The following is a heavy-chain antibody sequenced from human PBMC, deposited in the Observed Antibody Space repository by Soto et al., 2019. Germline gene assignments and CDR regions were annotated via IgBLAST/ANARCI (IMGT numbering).Heavy chain of an antibody. J-gene: IGHJ4*02. CDR3: ARRDSSGYYYPY. CDR2: IYSGGST. D-gene: IGHD3-22*01. CDR1: GFTVSSNY. Sequence: EVQLVESGGGLVQPGGSLRLSCAASGFTVSSNYMSWVRQAPGKGLEWVSVIYSGGSTYYADSVKGRFTISRDNSKNTLDLQVNRLRDEDTDVYYCARRDSSGYYYPYWGQGTLVTVSS. V-gene: IGHV3-66*04.